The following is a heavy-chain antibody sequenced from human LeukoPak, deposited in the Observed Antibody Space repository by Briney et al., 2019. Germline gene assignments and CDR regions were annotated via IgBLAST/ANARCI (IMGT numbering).Heavy chain of an antibody. V-gene: IGHV3-33*06. CDR2: IWYDGSNK. D-gene: IGHD6-25*01. J-gene: IGHJ4*02. CDR3: AKRGSAWDLDY. CDR1: GFTFSSYV. Sequence: PGRSLRLSCAASGFTFSSYVMHWVRQAPGKGLEWVAVIWYDGSNKYYADSVKGRFTISRDNSQNTLYLQLNSLRAEDTAVYYCAKRGSAWDLDYWGQGTLVTVSS.